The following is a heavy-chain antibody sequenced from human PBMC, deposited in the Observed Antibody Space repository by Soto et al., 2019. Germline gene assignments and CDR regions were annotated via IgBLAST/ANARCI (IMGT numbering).Heavy chain of an antibody. CDR2: IYASRAT. CDR1: GGSIGSFY. V-gene: IGHV4-59*01. CDR3: ARSHSFDGSIYHYYFDF. Sequence: TLSLTCTVSGGSIGSFYWSWIRQSPGGTLEWIGYIYASRATTYNPSLESRITMSVDIPNNEFSLDLTSVTAADTAVYYCARSHSFDGSIYHYYFDFWGQGTLVTVSS. D-gene: IGHD3-3*02. J-gene: IGHJ4*02.